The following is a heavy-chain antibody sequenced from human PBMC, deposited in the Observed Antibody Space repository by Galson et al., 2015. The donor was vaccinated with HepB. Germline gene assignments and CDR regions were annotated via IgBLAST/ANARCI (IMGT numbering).Heavy chain of an antibody. CDR2: IYYSGST. Sequence: LTCTVSGGSISSYYWSWIRQPPGKGLEWIGYIYYSGSTNYNPSLKSRVTISVDTSKNQFSLKLSSVTAADTAVYYCARHSDSSSWIWGQGTLVTVSS. CDR3: ARHSDSSSWI. V-gene: IGHV4-59*08. CDR1: GGSISSYY. J-gene: IGHJ4*02. D-gene: IGHD6-13*01.